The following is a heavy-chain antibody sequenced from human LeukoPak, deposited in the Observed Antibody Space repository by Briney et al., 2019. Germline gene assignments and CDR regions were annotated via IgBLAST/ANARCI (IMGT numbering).Heavy chain of an antibody. D-gene: IGHD6-13*01. Sequence: GRSLRLSCAASGFTFSNYGMHWVRQAPGKGLEWVADIWYDGTNKYYAGSVKGRFTISRDNSRKTLYLQMNGLRAEDTALYYCAKDSGLAAAGTDYWGQGTLVTVSS. J-gene: IGHJ4*02. V-gene: IGHV3-33*06. CDR2: IWYDGTNK. CDR3: AKDSGLAAAGTDY. CDR1: GFTFSNYG.